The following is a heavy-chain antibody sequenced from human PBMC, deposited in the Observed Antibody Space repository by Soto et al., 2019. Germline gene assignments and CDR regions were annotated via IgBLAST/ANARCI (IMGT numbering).Heavy chain of an antibody. CDR1: GFTFSDHY. D-gene: IGHD1-26*01. Sequence: EVQLVESGGGLVQPGGSLRLSCAASGFTFSDHYMDWVRQAPGKGLAWVGRIRNKANNYATEYAASVKGRFTISRDDSKNSLYLQMNSLKTEDTAVYYCARGADRYSGSGRFDYWGQGTLVTVSS. V-gene: IGHV3-72*01. CDR3: ARGADRYSGSGRFDY. J-gene: IGHJ4*02. CDR2: IRNKANNYAT.